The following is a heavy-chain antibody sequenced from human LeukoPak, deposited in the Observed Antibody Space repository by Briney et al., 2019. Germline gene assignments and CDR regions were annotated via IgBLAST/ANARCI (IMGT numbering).Heavy chain of an antibody. CDR3: AREGITAMADAWNDY. Sequence: GGSLRLSCAASGFTFSSYGMSWVRQAPGKGLEWVSYISSSGSTIYYADSVKGRFTISRDNAKNSLYLQMNSLRVEDTAVYFCAREGITAMADAWNDYWGQGTLVIVSS. D-gene: IGHD5-18*01. J-gene: IGHJ4*02. CDR2: ISSSGSTI. CDR1: GFTFSSYG. V-gene: IGHV3-48*04.